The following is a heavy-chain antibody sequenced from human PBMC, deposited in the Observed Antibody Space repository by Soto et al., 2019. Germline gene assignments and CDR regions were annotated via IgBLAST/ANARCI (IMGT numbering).Heavy chain of an antibody. CDR1: GFTVSSNY. J-gene: IGHJ6*02. V-gene: IGHV3-53*01. D-gene: IGHD2-15*01. Sequence: PGGSLRLSCAASGFTVSSNYMSWVRQAPGKGLEWVSVIYSGGSTYYADSVKGRFTISRDNSKNTLYLQMNSLRAEDTAVYYCARVSVVVVVAATSPGGMDVWGQGTTVTVSS. CDR3: ARVSVVVVVAATSPGGMDV. CDR2: IYSGGST.